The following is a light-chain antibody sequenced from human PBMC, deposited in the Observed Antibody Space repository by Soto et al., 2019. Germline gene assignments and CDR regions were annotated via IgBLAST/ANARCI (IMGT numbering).Light chain of an antibody. CDR3: QQYGRSHHT. CDR2: GAS. V-gene: IGKV3-20*01. J-gene: IGKJ2*01. Sequence: ETVLTQSPDILSLSPGERATLSCRASQGISNNYLAWYQQKPGQAPRVLIYGASSTATDIPDRFSGSGSGTTFPLTISRLQPDDFAVYSSQQYGRSHHTLGQGTKLEIK. CDR1: QGISNNY.